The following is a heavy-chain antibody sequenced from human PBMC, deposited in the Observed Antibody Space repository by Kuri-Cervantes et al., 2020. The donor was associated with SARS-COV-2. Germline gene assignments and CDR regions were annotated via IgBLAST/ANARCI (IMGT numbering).Heavy chain of an antibody. D-gene: IGHD3-3*01. CDR1: GYTITNFF. J-gene: IGHJ4*02. V-gene: IGHV1-46*01. CDR2: ITPNGDLT. Sequence: ASVKVSCKTSGYTITNFFMHWVRQAPGQGLEWMGLITPNGDLTLYAQNFQGRFTVTRDTSTRTVFMELSSLRSEDTAVYYCARGGAYDFWSGYYYEGIPFDYWGQGTLVTVSS. CDR3: ARGGAYDFWSGYYYEGIPFDY.